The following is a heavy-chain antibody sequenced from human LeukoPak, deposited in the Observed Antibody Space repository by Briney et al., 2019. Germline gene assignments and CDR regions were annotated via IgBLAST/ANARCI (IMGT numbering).Heavy chain of an antibody. J-gene: IGHJ5*02. CDR2: IYFSGST. V-gene: IGHV4-59*01. D-gene: IGHD4-23*01. CDR1: GGSINNYY. Sequence: SETLSLTCSVSGGSINNYYWSWLRQPPGKALEWLANIYFSGSTDYNSSLKSRLTISVDTFKNQLSLNLQSVTAADTAMYYCARHRSDTDGKKGVNWFDPWGQGTLVSVSS. CDR3: ARHRSDTDGKKGVNWFDP.